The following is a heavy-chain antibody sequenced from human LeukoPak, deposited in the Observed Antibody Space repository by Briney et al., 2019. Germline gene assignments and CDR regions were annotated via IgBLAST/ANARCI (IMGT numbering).Heavy chain of an antibody. V-gene: IGHV1-2*04. D-gene: IGHD2-15*01. Sequence: ASVKVSCKASGYTFTGYYMHWVRQAPGQGLEWMGWINPNSGGTNYAQKFQGWVTMTRDTSISTAYIELSGLRSDDTAVYYCARGHIVVVVAATLGVFDYWGQGTLVTVSS. CDR3: ARGHIVVVVAATLGVFDY. CDR1: GYTFTGYY. J-gene: IGHJ4*02. CDR2: INPNSGGT.